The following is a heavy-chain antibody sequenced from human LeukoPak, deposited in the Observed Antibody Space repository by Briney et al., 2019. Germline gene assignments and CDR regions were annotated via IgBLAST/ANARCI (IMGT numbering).Heavy chain of an antibody. CDR2: IICSGANT. CDR3: AKDTLPADF. Sequence: PGGSLTLSCAASGFSYNLYAMAWVRQAPGKGLEWVSSIICSGANTYYADSVEGRFTVSRDNSKNTLYLQMSSLRVEDTAVYYCAKDTLPADFRGQGTLVTVSS. CDR1: GFSYNLYA. J-gene: IGHJ4*02. V-gene: IGHV3-23*01. D-gene: IGHD2-15*01.